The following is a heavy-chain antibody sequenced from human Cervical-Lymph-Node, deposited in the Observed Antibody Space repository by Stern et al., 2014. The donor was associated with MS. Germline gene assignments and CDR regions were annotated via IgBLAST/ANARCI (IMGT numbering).Heavy chain of an antibody. CDR3: TIGVRV. J-gene: IGHJ6*02. V-gene: IGHV4-61*01. Sequence: QLQLQESGPGLLKPSETLSLTCTVSGGSVNTVSYYWSWVRQPPGKGLEWIGYISYSGSTKYNPYLKSRVNISVDTSKNQFSLNLRSVTAADTAVYYCTIGVRVWGQGTTVTVSS. CDR2: ISYSGST. CDR1: GGSVNTVSYY.